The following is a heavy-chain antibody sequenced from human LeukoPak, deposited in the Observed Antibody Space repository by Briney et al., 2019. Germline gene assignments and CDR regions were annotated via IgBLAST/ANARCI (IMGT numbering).Heavy chain of an antibody. D-gene: IGHD3-3*01. Sequence: SETLSLTCTVSGGSINSYYWSWIRQPPGKGLEWIGYVYYSGSTNYNPSLKSRVTMSVDTSKNQFSLKLSSVTAADTAVYYCARRSYDFWSGYYSLGYDYWGQGTLVTVSS. V-gene: IGHV4-59*12. CDR3: ARRSYDFWSGYYSLGYDY. CDR1: GGSINSYY. J-gene: IGHJ4*02. CDR2: VYYSGST.